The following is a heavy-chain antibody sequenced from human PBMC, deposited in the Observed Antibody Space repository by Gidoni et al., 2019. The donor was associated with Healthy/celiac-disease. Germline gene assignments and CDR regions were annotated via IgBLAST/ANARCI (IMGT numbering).Heavy chain of an antibody. V-gene: IGHV3-66*01. D-gene: IGHD3-10*01. Sequence: EVQLVESGGGLVQPGGSLRLSCAASGFTVSSNYMSWVRQAPGKGLEWVSVIYSGGSTYYADSVKGRFTISRDNSKNTLYLQMNSLRAEDTAVYYCAREPECGGSPNWFDPWGQGTLVTVSS. J-gene: IGHJ5*02. CDR2: IYSGGST. CDR3: AREPECGGSPNWFDP. CDR1: GFTVSSNY.